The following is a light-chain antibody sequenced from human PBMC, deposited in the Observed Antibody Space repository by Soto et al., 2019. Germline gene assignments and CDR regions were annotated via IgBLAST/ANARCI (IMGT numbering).Light chain of an antibody. V-gene: IGLV1-44*01. CDR1: RSNIGRYS. Sequence: QSVLTQPPSASGTPGQTVTISCSGSRSNIGRYSVNWYQQLPGRAPKLLLYGTDQRPSGVPDRFSGSASGTSASLAISGLQSEDEADYYCAAWDDTLSGRVFGGGTKLTVL. CDR3: AAWDDTLSGRV. CDR2: GTD. J-gene: IGLJ2*01.